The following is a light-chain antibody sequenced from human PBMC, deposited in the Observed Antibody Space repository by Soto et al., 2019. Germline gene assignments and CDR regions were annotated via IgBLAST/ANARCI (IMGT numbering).Light chain of an antibody. Sequence: QSVLTQPRSVSGSPGQSVTISCTGTSSVIGGYNYVSWYQQHPGKAPKLMIYDVGKRPSGVPDRFSGSKSGNTASLTISGLQAEDEADYCCCSYAGRYTYVFGTGTKVTVL. CDR2: DVG. CDR1: SSVIGGYNY. V-gene: IGLV2-11*01. J-gene: IGLJ1*01. CDR3: CSYAGRYTYV.